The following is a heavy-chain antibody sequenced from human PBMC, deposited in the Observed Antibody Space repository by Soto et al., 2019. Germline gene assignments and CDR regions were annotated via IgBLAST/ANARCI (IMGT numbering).Heavy chain of an antibody. CDR2: ISYDGSNK. J-gene: IGHJ6*02. D-gene: IGHD1-1*01. V-gene: IGHV3-30*18. CDR3: AKVKSGTTYGMDV. Sequence: QVQLVESGGGVVQPGRSLRLSCAASGFTFSSYGMHWVRQAPGKGLEWVAVISYDGSNKYYADSVKGRFTISRDNSKNTRYLQMNSLRAEDTAVYYCAKVKSGTTYGMDVWGQGTTVTVSS. CDR1: GFTFSSYG.